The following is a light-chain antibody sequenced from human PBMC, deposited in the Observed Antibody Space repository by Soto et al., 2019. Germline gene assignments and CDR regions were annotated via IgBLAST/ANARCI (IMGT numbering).Light chain of an antibody. CDR3: QQSYSTPRT. CDR2: DAS. CDR1: QTISTW. Sequence: DIQMTQSPSSLSASVGDRVTITCRASQTISTWLAWYQQEPGKPPKLLIYDASSLEGGVPSSFSGSGSGTEFTLTISSLQPEDFATYYCQQSYSTPRTFGQGTKVDIK. J-gene: IGKJ1*01. V-gene: IGKV1-39*01.